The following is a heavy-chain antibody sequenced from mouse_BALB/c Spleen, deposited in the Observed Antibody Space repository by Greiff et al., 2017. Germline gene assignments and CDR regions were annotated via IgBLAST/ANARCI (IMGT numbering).Heavy chain of an antibody. CDR3: ARSGYRGYDVEFAY. D-gene: IGHD2-14*01. V-gene: IGHV1-7*01. Sequence: QVQLQQSGAELAKPGASVKMSCKASGYTFTSYWMHWVKQRPGQGLEWIGYINPSTGYTEYNQKFKDKATLTADKSSSTAYMQLSSLTSEDSAVYYCARSGYRGYDVEFAYWGQGTLVTVSA. CDR2: INPSTGYT. J-gene: IGHJ3*01. CDR1: GYTFTSYW.